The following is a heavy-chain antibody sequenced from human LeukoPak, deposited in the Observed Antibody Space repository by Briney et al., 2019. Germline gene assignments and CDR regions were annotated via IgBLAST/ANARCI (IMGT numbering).Heavy chain of an antibody. CDR3: ARVHDSSSWYPRGSFDI. D-gene: IGHD6-13*01. CDR2: IYYSGST. J-gene: IGHJ3*02. CDR1: GGSISSSSYY. Sequence: ASETLSLTCTVSGGSISSSSYYWGWIRQPPGKGLEWIGSIYYSGSTYYNPSLKSRVTISVDTSKNQFSLKLSSVTAADTAVYYCARVHDSSSWYPRGSFDIWGQGTMVTVSS. V-gene: IGHV4-39*07.